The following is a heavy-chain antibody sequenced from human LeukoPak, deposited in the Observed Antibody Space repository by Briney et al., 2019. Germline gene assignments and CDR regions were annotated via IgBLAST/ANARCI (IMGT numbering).Heavy chain of an antibody. CDR2: IRIKADSYAT. J-gene: IGHJ4*02. Sequence: GGALRLSCAASGFTFSGSAMHWVRHASGKGLEWVGRIRIKADSYATAYAASVKGRFTIATDDSKNSAYMQMNRLKTKETAVYYCTRQVGIAVAGTTNWGQGTLVTVSS. V-gene: IGHV3-73*01. CDR1: GFTFSGSA. D-gene: IGHD6-19*01. CDR3: TRQVGIAVAGTTN.